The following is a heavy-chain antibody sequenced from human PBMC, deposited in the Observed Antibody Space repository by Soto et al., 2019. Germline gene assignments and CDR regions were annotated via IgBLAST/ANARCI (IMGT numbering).Heavy chain of an antibody. CDR2: IWHDGSNK. V-gene: IGHV3-33*01. D-gene: IGHD3-9*01. CDR3: AREDILSGLGLDY. Sequence: QVQLVESGGGVVQPGRSLRLSCAASGFTFSKYGMHWVRQAPGKGLEWVAVIWHDGSNKFYGDSMKGRSTISRDNFKNTCYLQINSLRVEDTDVYYGAREDILSGLGLDYSGQGTLVTVSS. CDR1: GFTFSKYG. J-gene: IGHJ4*02.